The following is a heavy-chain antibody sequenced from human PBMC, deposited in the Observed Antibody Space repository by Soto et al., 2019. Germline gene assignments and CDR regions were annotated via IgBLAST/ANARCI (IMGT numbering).Heavy chain of an antibody. CDR2: ISYDGSNK. D-gene: IGHD6-19*01. CDR3: AKDLGIAVACDY. CDR1: GFTFSSYG. Sequence: GGSLRLSCAASGFTFSSYGMHWVRQAPCKGLEWVAVISYDGSNKYYADSVKGRFTISRDNSKNTLYLQMNSLRAEDTAVYYCAKDLGIAVACDYWGQGTLVTVSS. V-gene: IGHV3-30*18. J-gene: IGHJ4*02.